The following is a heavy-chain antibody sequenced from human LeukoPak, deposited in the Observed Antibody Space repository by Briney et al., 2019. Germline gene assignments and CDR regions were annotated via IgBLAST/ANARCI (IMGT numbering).Heavy chain of an antibody. J-gene: IGHJ4*02. CDR2: IYTGGTT. CDR3: ARHKLGSGYSSDFDC. V-gene: IGHV3-66*02. Sequence: GGSLRLSCAASGFSVSSNYMNWVRQAPGMGLEWVSAIYTGGTTYYADSVKGRFTISRDNSKNTLYLQMNSLRAEDSAVYFCARHKLGSGYSSDFDCWGQGTLVTVSS. CDR1: GFSVSSNY. D-gene: IGHD6-19*01.